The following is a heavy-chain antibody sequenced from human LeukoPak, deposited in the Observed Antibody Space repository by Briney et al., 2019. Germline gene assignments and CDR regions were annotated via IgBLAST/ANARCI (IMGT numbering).Heavy chain of an antibody. CDR3: ARGGVRYFNAMDV. CDR2: INCDESST. D-gene: IGHD3-9*01. CDR1: GFTFSRYW. V-gene: IGHV3-74*01. J-gene: IGHJ6*04. Sequence: GGXXXXSXXAAGFTFSRYWIHWVGHAPGKGVGWXXIINCDESSTNYADSVKGRFTISRENGKNTLYLQMHSLSAEDTAVYYCARGGVRYFNAMDVWGKGTTVTVSS.